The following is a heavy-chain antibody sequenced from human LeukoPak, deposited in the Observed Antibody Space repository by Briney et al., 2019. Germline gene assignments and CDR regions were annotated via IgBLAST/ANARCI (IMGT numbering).Heavy chain of an antibody. Sequence: PGGSLRLSCAASGFTFTSYSMSWVRQAPGKGLEWVAVISYDGSNKYYADSVKGRFTISRDNSKNTLYLQMNSLRAEDTAAYYCARCGSYYKLSVYFVYWGQGTLVTVSS. CDR2: ISYDGSNK. CDR1: GFTFTSYS. CDR3: ARCGSYYKLSVYFVY. V-gene: IGHV3-30*04. D-gene: IGHD1-26*01. J-gene: IGHJ4*02.